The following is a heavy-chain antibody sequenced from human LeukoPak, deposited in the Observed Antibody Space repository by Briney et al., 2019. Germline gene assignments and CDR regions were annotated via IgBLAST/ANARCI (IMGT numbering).Heavy chain of an antibody. CDR1: GFTFSSYS. D-gene: IGHD6-13*01. CDR2: ISGSGGST. CDR3: AKAWYSSSWFDFDY. V-gene: IGHV3-23*01. J-gene: IGHJ4*02. Sequence: GGSLRLSCAASGFTFSSYSMNWVRQAPGKGLEWVSAISGSGGSTYYADSVKGRFTISRDNSKNTLYLQMNSLRAEDTAVYYCAKAWYSSSWFDFDYWGQGTLVTVSS.